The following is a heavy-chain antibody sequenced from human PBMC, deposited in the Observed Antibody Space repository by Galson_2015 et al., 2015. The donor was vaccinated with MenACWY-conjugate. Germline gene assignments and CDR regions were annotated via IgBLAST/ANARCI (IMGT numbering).Heavy chain of an antibody. J-gene: IGHJ4*02. CDR2: MYYSGSA. Sequence: ETLSLTCTVSGGSINSYYWSWIRQPPGKGLEWIGYMYYSGSANYNPSLKSRVTISVDTSKNQFSPTMTSVTAADTAVYYCARGVNLASMAGYWGQGTLVTVSS. D-gene: IGHD3-3*02. V-gene: IGHV4-59*01. CDR1: GGSINSYY. CDR3: ARGVNLASMAGY.